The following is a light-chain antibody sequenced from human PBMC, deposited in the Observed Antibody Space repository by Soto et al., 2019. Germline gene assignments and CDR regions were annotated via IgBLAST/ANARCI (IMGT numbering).Light chain of an antibody. CDR1: SSNIGAGYD. CDR3: QSYDGSLSGAV. Sequence: QSVLTQPPSVSGAPGQRVPISCTGSSSNIGAGYDVHWYQQLPGTAPKLLIYGNSNRPSGVPDRFSGSKSGTSAALAITGLQAEDEADYYCQSYDGSLSGAVFGGGTELTVL. V-gene: IGLV1-40*01. J-gene: IGLJ3*02. CDR2: GNS.